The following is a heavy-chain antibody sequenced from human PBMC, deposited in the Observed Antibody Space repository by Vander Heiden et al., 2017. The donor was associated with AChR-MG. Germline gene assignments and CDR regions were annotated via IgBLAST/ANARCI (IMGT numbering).Heavy chain of an antibody. D-gene: IGHD1-26*01. V-gene: IGHV1-46*03. CDR2: SNPRLDST. J-gene: IGHJ4*02. Sequence: QLLLVQSRAEVKKLGASLKVSCKTSGFTLPNYHLHCVRQAPGQGLEWVGTSNPRLDSTHDAQKFQGRVRMTRDTSTKTVYMDMTSLRPEDTAVYFCARELTGSFYFDFWGQGSLVTVSS. CDR1: GFTLPNYH. CDR3: ARELTGSFYFDF.